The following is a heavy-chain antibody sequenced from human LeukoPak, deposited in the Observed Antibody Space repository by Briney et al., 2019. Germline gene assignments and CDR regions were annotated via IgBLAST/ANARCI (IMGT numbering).Heavy chain of an antibody. V-gene: IGHV3-23*01. J-gene: IGHJ4*02. D-gene: IGHD7-27*01. CDR2: ISGSGGST. Sequence: GGSLRLSRAASGFTFSSYAMSWVRQTPGKGLEWVSAISGSGGSTYYADSVKGRFTISRDNSKNTLYLQMNSLRAEDTAVYYCAKIKNWGPLVYYFDYWGQGTLVTVSS. CDR1: GFTFSSYA. CDR3: AKIKNWGPLVYYFDY.